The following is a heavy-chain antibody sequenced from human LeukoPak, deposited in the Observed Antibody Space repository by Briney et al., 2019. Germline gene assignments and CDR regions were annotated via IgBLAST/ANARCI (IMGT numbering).Heavy chain of an antibody. J-gene: IGHJ1*01. CDR1: GFTFSNYG. V-gene: IGHV3-74*01. Sequence: GGSLRLSCAASGFTFSNYGMNWVRQAPGKGLVWVSRIKSDGSSTSYADSVKGRFTIARDNAKNTLYLQMNSLRPEDTAVYYCARNDYLEDWGQGTLVTVPS. CDR2: IKSDGSST. CDR3: ARNDYLED.